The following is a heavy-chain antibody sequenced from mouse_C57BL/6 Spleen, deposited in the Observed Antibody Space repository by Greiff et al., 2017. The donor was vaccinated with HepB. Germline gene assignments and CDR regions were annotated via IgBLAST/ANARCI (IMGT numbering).Heavy chain of an antibody. CDR3: DYGSSYWYFDV. Sequence: VQLKQSGAELVRPGASVKLSCTASGFNIKDYYMHWVKQRPEQGLEWIGRIDPEAGDTEYAPKFQGKATMTVDTASNTAYLQLSSLTSEDTAVYYCDYGSSYWYFDVWGTGTTVTVSS. J-gene: IGHJ1*03. CDR2: IDPEAGDT. D-gene: IGHD1-1*01. V-gene: IGHV14-1*01. CDR1: GFNIKDYY.